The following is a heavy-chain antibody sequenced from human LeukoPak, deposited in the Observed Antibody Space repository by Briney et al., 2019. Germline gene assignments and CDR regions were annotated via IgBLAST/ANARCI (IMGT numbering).Heavy chain of an antibody. J-gene: IGHJ4*02. V-gene: IGHV3-74*01. D-gene: IGHD6-6*01. CDR1: GFTFSSYW. Sequence: GGSLRLSCAASGFTFSSYWMHWVRQAPGKGLVWVSSINSDGSSTSYADSVKGRLTISRDNPKNTLYLQMNSLRVEDTAIYYCVKGSSSSRPYYFDYWGPGTLVTVSS. CDR3: VKGSSSSRPYYFDY. CDR2: INSDGSST.